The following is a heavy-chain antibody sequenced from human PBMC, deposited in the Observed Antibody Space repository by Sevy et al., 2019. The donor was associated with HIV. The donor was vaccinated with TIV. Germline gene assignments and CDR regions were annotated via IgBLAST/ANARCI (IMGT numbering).Heavy chain of an antibody. V-gene: IGHV1-46*01. CDR1: GYTFTSYY. CDR2: INPSGGST. Sequence: ASVKVSCKASGYTFTSYYMHWVRQAPGQGLEWMGIINPSGGSTSYAQKFQGRVTMTRDTSTSTVYMELSSLRSEDTAVYYCARAPKGYCSGGSCDGVDAFDIWGQGTMVTVS. J-gene: IGHJ3*02. CDR3: ARAPKGYCSGGSCDGVDAFDI. D-gene: IGHD2-15*01.